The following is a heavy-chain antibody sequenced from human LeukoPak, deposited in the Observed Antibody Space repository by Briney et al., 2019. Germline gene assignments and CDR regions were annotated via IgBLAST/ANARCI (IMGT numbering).Heavy chain of an antibody. D-gene: IGHD6-13*01. CDR1: GFTFDDYA. J-gene: IGHJ4*02. CDR3: AKDYYSSSYNYYFDY. Sequence: GGSLRLSCAASGFTFDDYAMHWVRQAPGKGLEWVSGISWNSGSIGYADSVKGRFTISRDNAKNSLYLQMNSLRAEDMALYYCAKDYYSSSYNYYFDYWGQGTLVTVSS. V-gene: IGHV3-9*03. CDR2: ISWNSGSI.